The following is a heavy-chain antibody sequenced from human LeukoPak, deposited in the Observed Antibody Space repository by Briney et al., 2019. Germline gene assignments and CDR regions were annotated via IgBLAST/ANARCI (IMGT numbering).Heavy chain of an antibody. D-gene: IGHD6-6*01. Sequence: ASVKVSCKASGYTFTSYDINWVRQATGQGLEWMGWMNPNSGNTGYAQKFQGRVTMTRNTSISTAYMELSSPRSEDTAVYYCARVGLGRIAARPRVYYFDYWGQGTLVTVSS. V-gene: IGHV1-8*01. CDR1: GYTFTSYD. CDR2: MNPNSGNT. CDR3: ARVGLGRIAARPRVYYFDY. J-gene: IGHJ4*02.